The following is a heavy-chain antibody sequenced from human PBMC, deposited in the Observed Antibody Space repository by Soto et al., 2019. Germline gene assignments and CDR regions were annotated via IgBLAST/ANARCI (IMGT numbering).Heavy chain of an antibody. CDR3: ARGPRGMAATGPYYSYGMDV. D-gene: IGHD1-1*01. J-gene: IGHJ6*02. CDR2: IWFDGTNK. CDR1: GLTFSSYG. Sequence: QVQLVDSGGGVVQPGRSLRLSCAASGLTFSSYGMHWVRQAPGKGLEWVAVIWFDGTNKYYADSVKGRCVISRENSKNTLYRQMNSLRAEDTAVYYCARGPRGMAATGPYYSYGMDVWGQGTTVTVSS. V-gene: IGHV3-33*01.